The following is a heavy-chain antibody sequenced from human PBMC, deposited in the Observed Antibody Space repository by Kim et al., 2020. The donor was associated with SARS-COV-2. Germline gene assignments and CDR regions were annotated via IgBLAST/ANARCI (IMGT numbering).Heavy chain of an antibody. J-gene: IGHJ4*02. V-gene: IGHV4-39*01. CDR1: GDSISSSFNY. Sequence: SETLSLTCTVSGDSISSSFNYWGWIRQPPEKGLEWIGSVYHSGTTYDSPSLKSRVTVSVDTSKNEFSLKVTSVTAADTAVYFCARLPHDSSGYVDCWGQGILVTVSS. CDR3: ARLPHDSSGYVDC. CDR2: VYHSGTT. D-gene: IGHD3-22*01.